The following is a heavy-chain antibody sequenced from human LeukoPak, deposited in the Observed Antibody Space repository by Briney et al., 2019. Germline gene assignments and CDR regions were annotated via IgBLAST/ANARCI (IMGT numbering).Heavy chain of an antibody. V-gene: IGHV3-30-3*01. J-gene: IGHJ3*02. Sequence: GGSLRLSCAASGFTFSSYAMHWVRQAPGKGLEWVAVISYDGSNKYYADSVKGRFTISRDNSKNTLYLQMNSLRAEDTAVYYCARDGRGLDSDAFDIWGQGTMVTVSS. D-gene: IGHD3-9*01. CDR2: ISYDGSNK. CDR3: ARDGRGLDSDAFDI. CDR1: GFTFSSYA.